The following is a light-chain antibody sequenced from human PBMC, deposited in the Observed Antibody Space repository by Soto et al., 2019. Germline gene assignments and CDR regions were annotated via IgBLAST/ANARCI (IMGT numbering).Light chain of an antibody. V-gene: IGKV3-15*01. CDR3: QHYNSWPLT. Sequence: ETVMPQSPASLSVSPGERATLSCRASNSVSNNLAWYQQKPGQAPRLLIYHASTRAPGIPARFSGSGSGTELTLTISSVQSEDSAVYYCQHYNSWPLTFGGGTKVEIK. CDR2: HAS. CDR1: NSVSNN. J-gene: IGKJ4*01.